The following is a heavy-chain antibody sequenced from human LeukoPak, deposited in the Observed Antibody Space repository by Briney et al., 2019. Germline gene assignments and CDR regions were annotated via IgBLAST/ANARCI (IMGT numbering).Heavy chain of an antibody. Sequence: SETLSLTCTVSGGSISSSSYYWGWIRQPPGKGLEWIGSIYYSGSTYYNPSLKSRVTISVDTSKNQFSLKLSSVTAADTAVYYCASPLFDYGGRDAFDIWGQGTMVTVSS. CDR1: GGSISSSSYY. CDR2: IYYSGST. D-gene: IGHD4-23*01. CDR3: ASPLFDYGGRDAFDI. V-gene: IGHV4-39*01. J-gene: IGHJ3*02.